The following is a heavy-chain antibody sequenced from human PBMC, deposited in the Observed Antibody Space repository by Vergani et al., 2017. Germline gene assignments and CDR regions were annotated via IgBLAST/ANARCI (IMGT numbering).Heavy chain of an antibody. D-gene: IGHD6-19*01. Sequence: QVQLVESGGGVVQPGGSLRLSCAASGFSFSTYGIHWVRQAPGRGLEWVAFLRYDGSNEYYGDAVKGRFIISRDNSKNMLSLEMHSLRPEDTAVYYCARDYDNMPVAGTLDYWGQGTLVTVSS. CDR1: GFSFSTYG. CDR3: ARDYDNMPVAGTLDY. CDR2: LRYDGSNE. J-gene: IGHJ4*02. V-gene: IGHV3-30*02.